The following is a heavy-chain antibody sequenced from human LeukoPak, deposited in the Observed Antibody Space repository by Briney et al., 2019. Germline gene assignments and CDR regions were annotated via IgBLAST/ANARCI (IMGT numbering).Heavy chain of an antibody. CDR2: ISHTGGT. J-gene: IGHJ5*02. CDR3: ARGGPWVRGVGWFDP. V-gene: IGHV4-30-2*01. CDR1: GGSVDSSDYY. D-gene: IGHD3-10*01. Sequence: PSETLSLTCTVSGGSVDSSDYYWTWIRQPPGKGLEWIGYISHTGGTYYNSSLLSRVTISLDKSKNQFSLKLSSVTAADTAVYYCARGGPWVRGVGWFDPWGQGTLVTVSS.